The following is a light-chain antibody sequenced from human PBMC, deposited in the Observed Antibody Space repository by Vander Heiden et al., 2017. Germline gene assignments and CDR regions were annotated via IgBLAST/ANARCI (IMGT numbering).Light chain of an antibody. CDR2: ETN. Sequence: QSVLTQPPSVSAPPGQKVTISCSGSSSNIGINFVSWYQQFPGTAPRLIIYETNKRPSGIPDRFSASKSGTAATLGITGLESGDEASYFCGVWDTYRGAMFGGGTTLTVL. CDR1: SSNIGINF. V-gene: IGLV1-51*02. J-gene: IGLJ3*02. CDR3: GVWDTYRGAM.